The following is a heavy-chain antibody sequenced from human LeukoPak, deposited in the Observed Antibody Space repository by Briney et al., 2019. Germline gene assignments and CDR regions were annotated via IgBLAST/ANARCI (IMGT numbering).Heavy chain of an antibody. V-gene: IGHV1-2*02. CDR2: INPNRGCT. CDR3: ARGEGVNYRYSGFGYFNAVDY. J-gene: IGHJ4*02. CDR1: VYTFTGYY. D-gene: IGHD3-16*02. Sequence: ASVTVSCKASVYTFTGYYMHWVRQATGQGLEWMGWINPNRGCTKYAQKLLGRVTVTRDTSISTAYMQLSRLRSDDTAVYYCARGEGVNYRYSGFGYFNAVDYWGQGTLVTVSS.